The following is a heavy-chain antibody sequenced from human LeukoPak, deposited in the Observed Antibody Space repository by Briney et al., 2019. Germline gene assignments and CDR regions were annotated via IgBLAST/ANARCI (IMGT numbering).Heavy chain of an antibody. J-gene: IGHJ4*02. Sequence: GGSLRLSCAVSGFTSRDYWMRWVRQAPGKGLEWVASIDKDGSEKRYVDSVKGRFTISRDNAKNSVYLQMTSLGAEDTAVYYCATYTQHFGAPGGTDYWGLGTPVTVSS. CDR3: ATYTQHFGAPGGTDY. CDR2: IDKDGSEK. D-gene: IGHD2-15*01. CDR1: GFTSRDYW. V-gene: IGHV3-7*01.